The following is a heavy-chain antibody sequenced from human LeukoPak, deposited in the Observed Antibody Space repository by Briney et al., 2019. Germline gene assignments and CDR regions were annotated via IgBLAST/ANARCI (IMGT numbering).Heavy chain of an antibody. CDR1: GGSFSSYY. V-gene: IGHV4-4*07. Sequence: PAETLSLTCTVSGGSFSSYYWSWIRQPAGKGLEWIGRIYTSGSTNYNPSLTSRVSMSVDTSKTQFSLKLSSVTAADTAVYYCARASGYCSGGSGYWFRRNFDYWGQGTLVTVSS. CDR3: ARASGYCSGGSGYWFRRNFDY. CDR2: IYTSGST. D-gene: IGHD2-15*01. J-gene: IGHJ4*02.